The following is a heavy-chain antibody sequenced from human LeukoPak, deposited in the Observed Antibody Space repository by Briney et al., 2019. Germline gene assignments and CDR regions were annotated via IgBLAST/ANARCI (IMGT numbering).Heavy chain of an antibody. CDR3: ARVGPRHYYDSSGYYSYYFDY. CDR2: INPNSGGT. V-gene: IGHV1-2*02. CDR1: GYTFTGYY. Sequence: GASVKVSCKASGYTFTGYYMHWVRQAPGQGLEWMGWINPNSGGTNYAQKFQGRVTMTRDTSISTAYMELSRLRSDDTAVYYCARVGPRHYYDSSGYYSYYFDYWGQGTLVTVSS. D-gene: IGHD3-22*01. J-gene: IGHJ4*02.